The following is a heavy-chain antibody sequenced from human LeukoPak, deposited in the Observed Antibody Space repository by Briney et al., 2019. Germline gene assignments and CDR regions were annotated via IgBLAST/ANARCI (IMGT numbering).Heavy chain of an antibody. D-gene: IGHD6-19*01. CDR1: GFTFSSYA. V-gene: IGHV3-23*01. CDR3: AKDGVAVVGPFDY. Sequence: GGSLILSCAASGFTFSSYAMSWVRQAPGKGLEWVSGISGSGGSTYYADSVKGRFTISRDNSEKTLHLQMNSLRAEDTAVYYCAKDGVAVVGPFDYWGQGTAVTVSP. J-gene: IGHJ4*02. CDR2: ISGSGGST.